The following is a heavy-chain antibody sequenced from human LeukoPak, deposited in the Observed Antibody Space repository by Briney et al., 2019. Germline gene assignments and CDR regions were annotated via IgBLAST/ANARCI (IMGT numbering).Heavy chain of an antibody. D-gene: IGHD3-22*01. CDR3: ARDSSGEYYYYYMDV. CDR2: ISGSGGST. V-gene: IGHV3-23*01. J-gene: IGHJ6*03. CDR1: GFTFSSYA. Sequence: PGGSLSLSCAASGFTFSSYAMSWVRQAPGKGLEWVSAISGSGGSTYYADSVKGRFTISRDNSKNTLYLQMNSLRAEDTAVYYCARDSSGEYYYYYMDVWGKGTTVTISS.